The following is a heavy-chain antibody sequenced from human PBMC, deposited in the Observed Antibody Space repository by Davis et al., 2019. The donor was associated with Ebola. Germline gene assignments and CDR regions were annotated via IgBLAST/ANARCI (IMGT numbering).Heavy chain of an antibody. Sequence: GGSLRLSCAASGFTFSSYEMNWVRQAPGKGLEWVSYISSSGSTIYYADSVKGRFTISRDNSKNTLYLQMNSLRAEDTAVYYCARDPSRLSSIASPDYYYGMDVWGQGTTVTVSS. D-gene: IGHD6-6*01. CDR2: ISSSGSTI. CDR3: ARDPSRLSSIASPDYYYGMDV. V-gene: IGHV3-48*03. CDR1: GFTFSSYE. J-gene: IGHJ6*02.